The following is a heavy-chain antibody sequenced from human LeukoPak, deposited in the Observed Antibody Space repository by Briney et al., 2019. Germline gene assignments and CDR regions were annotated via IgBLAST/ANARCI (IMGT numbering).Heavy chain of an antibody. D-gene: IGHD3-22*01. V-gene: IGHV4-34*01. CDR1: GGSFSGYY. CDR3: ALGDYYDSSGYPPHY. J-gene: IGHJ4*02. CDR2: INHSGST. Sequence: SETLSLTCAVYGGSFSGYYWSWIRQPPGKGLEWIGEINHSGSTNYNPSLKSRVTISVDTSKNQFSLKLSSVTAADTAVYYCALGDYYDSSGYPPHYWGQGTLVTVSS.